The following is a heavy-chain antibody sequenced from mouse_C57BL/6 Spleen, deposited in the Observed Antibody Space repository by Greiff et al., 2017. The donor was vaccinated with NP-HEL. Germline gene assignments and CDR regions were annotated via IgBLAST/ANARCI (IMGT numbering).Heavy chain of an antibody. J-gene: IGHJ3*01. D-gene: IGHD1-1*01. Sequence: LPLVESGPGLVSPSPIPAPPFPFSFFSFPLSFFSFFLPPPSTGLDWLGVIWGGGSTNYNSALMSRLSISKDNSKSQVFLKMNSLQTDDTAMYYCAKRGSDDYYGSSPFAYWGQGTLVTVSA. CDR2: IWGGGST. CDR1: FFSFPLSF. V-gene: IGHV2-9*01. CDR3: AKRGSDDYYGSSPFAY.